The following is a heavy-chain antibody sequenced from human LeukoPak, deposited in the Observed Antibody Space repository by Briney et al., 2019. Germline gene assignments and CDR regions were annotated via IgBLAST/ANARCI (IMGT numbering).Heavy chain of an antibody. V-gene: IGHV4-59*08. CDR2: ISYSGTT. CDR1: GGSISSYY. D-gene: IGHD5-12*01. Sequence: SKTLSLTCTVSGGSISSYYWNWIRQPPGKGLEWIGYISYSGTTNYNPSLKSRVTISVDTSKNQFSLKLSSVTAADTAVYYCARVRGYDYYYYYGMDVWGQGTTVTVSS. CDR3: ARVRGYDYYYYYGMDV. J-gene: IGHJ6*02.